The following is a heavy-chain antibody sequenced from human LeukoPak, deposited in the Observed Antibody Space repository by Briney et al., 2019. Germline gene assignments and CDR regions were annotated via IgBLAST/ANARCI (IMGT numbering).Heavy chain of an antibody. D-gene: IGHD3-10*01. V-gene: IGHV4-4*07. CDR2: IYTSGST. J-gene: IGHJ5*01. CDR1: GGSISSYY. CDR3: ARDHRYYYGSGSYEWFDS. Sequence: SETLSLTCTVSGGSISSYYWSWIRQPAGKGLEWIGRIYTSGSTNYNPSLKSRVTMSVDTSKNQFSLKLSSVTAADTAVYYCARDHRYYYGSGSYEWFDSWGQGTLVTVSS.